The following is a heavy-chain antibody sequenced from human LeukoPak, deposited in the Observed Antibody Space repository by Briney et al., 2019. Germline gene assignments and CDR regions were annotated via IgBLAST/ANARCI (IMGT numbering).Heavy chain of an antibody. CDR3: AKLQAAAGMRTNYFDY. CDR2: IKQDGSEK. V-gene: IGHV3-7*01. CDR1: GFTFSSYW. J-gene: IGHJ4*02. Sequence: GGSLRLSCAASGFTFSSYWMSWVRQAPGTGLEWVANIKQDGSEKYYVDSVKGRFTISRDNAKNSLYLQMNSLRAEDTAVYYCAKLQAAAGMRTNYFDYWGQGTLVTVSS. D-gene: IGHD6-13*01.